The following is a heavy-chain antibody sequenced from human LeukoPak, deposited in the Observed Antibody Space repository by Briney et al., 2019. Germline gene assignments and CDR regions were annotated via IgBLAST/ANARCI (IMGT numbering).Heavy chain of an antibody. Sequence: GGSLRLSCAASGFTFSSYGMHWVRQAPRKGLEWVAVISYDGSNKYYADSVKGRFTISRDNSKNTLYLQMNSLRAEDTAVYYCAKAESGWETDGFDIWGQGTMVTVSS. CDR1: GFTFSSYG. CDR3: AKAESGWETDGFDI. D-gene: IGHD6-19*01. CDR2: ISYDGSNK. J-gene: IGHJ3*02. V-gene: IGHV3-30*18.